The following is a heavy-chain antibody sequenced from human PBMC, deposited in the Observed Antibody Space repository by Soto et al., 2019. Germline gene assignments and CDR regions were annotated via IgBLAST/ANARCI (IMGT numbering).Heavy chain of an antibody. CDR2: IYYSGST. V-gene: IGHV4-39*01. CDR3: ARPYSSPSGILI. Sequence: QLQLQESGPGLVKPSETLSLTCTVSGGSISSNSYSWGWIRQPPGKGLEWIGSIYYSGSTYYNPSLKRRVTISVDTSKNQFSLKLSSVTATDTAVYYCARPYSSPSGILIWGQGTMVTVSS. J-gene: IGHJ3*02. CDR1: GGSISSNSYS. D-gene: IGHD6-13*01.